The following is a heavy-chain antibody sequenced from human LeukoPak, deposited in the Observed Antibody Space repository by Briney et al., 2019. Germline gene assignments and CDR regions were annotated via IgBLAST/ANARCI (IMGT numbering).Heavy chain of an antibody. CDR2: ISSSGSTI. CDR1: GFTFSSYE. Sequence: GGSLRLSCAASGFTFSSYEMNWVRQAPGKGLEWVSYISSSGSTIYYADSVKGRFTISRDNAKNSLYLQMNSLRAEDTALYYCAKVRTGIQLWSPFDYWGQGTLVTVSS. V-gene: IGHV3-48*03. J-gene: IGHJ4*02. CDR3: AKVRTGIQLWSPFDY. D-gene: IGHD5-18*01.